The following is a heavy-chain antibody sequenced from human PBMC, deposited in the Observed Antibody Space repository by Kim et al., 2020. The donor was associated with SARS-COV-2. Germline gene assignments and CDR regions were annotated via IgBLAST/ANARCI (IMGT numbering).Heavy chain of an antibody. CDR3: ARHVHGQWLVGPVDY. J-gene: IGHJ4*02. D-gene: IGHD6-19*01. Sequence: PSLKSRVTMSEDTSKNQFARKLSSVTAADTAVYYCARHVHGQWLVGPVDYWGQGTLVTVSS. V-gene: IGHV4-39*01.